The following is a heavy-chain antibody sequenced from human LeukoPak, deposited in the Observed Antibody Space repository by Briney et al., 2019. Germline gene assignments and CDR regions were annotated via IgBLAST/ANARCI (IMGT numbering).Heavy chain of an antibody. D-gene: IGHD2-2*01. CDR3: ARDTGGGYSCYDR. J-gene: IGHJ5*02. V-gene: IGHV3-7*01. CDR2: IKQDGSEK. CDR1: GFTFSSYW. Sequence: GGSLRLSCAASGFTFSSYWMTWIRQAPGKELEWVANIKQDGSEKYYVDSVKGRFTISRDNAKNSLYLQMNSLRAEDTAVYYCARDTGGGYSCYDRWGQGTLVTVSS.